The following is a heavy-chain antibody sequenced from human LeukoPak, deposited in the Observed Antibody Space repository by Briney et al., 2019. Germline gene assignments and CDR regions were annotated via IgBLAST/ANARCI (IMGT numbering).Heavy chain of an antibody. CDR1: GFTVSSSF. D-gene: IGHD2-21*01. J-gene: IGHJ3*01. Sequence: GGSLRLSCAASGFTVSSSFMSWVRQVPGKGLEWVSAIYSGGTTHYAESVKGRFTISRDNSKNTLYLQMNSLRVEDTAVYYWATEKIPDEHRGAFDVWGQGTMVTVSS. CDR2: IYSGGTT. V-gene: IGHV3-53*01. CDR3: ATEKIPDEHRGAFDV.